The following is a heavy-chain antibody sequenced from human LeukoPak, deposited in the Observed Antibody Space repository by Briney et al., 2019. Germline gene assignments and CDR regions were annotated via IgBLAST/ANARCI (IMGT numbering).Heavy chain of an antibody. D-gene: IGHD3-16*01. CDR2: IRDDGSNK. CDR1: GFTFSSYG. J-gene: IGHJ3*02. CDR3: ALGGGDAFDI. V-gene: IGHV3-30*02. Sequence: GGSLRLSCAASGFTFSSYGMHWVRQAPGKGLEWVAFIRDDGSNKYYADSVKGRFTISRDNSKNTLYLQMNSLRAEDTAVYYCALGGGDAFDIWGQGTMVTVSS.